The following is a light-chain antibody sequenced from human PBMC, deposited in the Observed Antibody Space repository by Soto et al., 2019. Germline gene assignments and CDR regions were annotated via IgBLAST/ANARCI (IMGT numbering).Light chain of an antibody. CDR2: GAS. V-gene: IGKV3-20*01. J-gene: IGKJ1*01. CDR1: QSVSSSY. Sequence: EIVLTQSPGTLSLSPGERATLSFSASQSVSSSYLAWYQQKPGQAPRLLIYGASSRATGIPDRFSGSGSGTDFTLTIRRLEPEDFTVYYCQQYGTSPWTFGQGTKVDIK. CDR3: QQYGTSPWT.